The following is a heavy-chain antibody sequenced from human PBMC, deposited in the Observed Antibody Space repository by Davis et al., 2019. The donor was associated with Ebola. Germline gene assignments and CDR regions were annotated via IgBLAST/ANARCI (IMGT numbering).Heavy chain of an antibody. V-gene: IGHV1-2*02. D-gene: IGHD3-22*01. J-gene: IGHJ4*02. CDR1: GYTFTGYY. Sequence: ASVKVSCKASGYTFTGYYMHWVRQAPGQGLEWMGWINPNSGGTNYAQKFQGRVTMTRDTSISTAYMELSSLRSEDTAVYYCARVGLDYYDSSGRGYFDYWGQGTLVTVSS. CDR2: INPNSGGT. CDR3: ARVGLDYYDSSGRGYFDY.